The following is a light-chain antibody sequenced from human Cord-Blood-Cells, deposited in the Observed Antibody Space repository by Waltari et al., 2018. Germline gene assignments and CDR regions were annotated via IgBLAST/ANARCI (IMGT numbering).Light chain of an antibody. J-gene: IGKJ4*01. Sequence: EIVLTQSPGTLSLSPGERATLSCRVSQSVSSSYLAWYQQKPGQAPRLLIYGASRRATGIPDRFSGSGSGTDFTLTISRLEPEDFAVYYCQQYGSSPTFGGGTKVEIK. CDR2: GAS. CDR3: QQYGSSPT. V-gene: IGKV3-20*01. CDR1: QSVSSSY.